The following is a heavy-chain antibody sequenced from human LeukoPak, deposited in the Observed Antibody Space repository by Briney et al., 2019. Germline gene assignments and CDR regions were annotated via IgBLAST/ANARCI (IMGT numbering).Heavy chain of an antibody. Sequence: SETLSLTCTVSGGSISSSTYYWGWIRRPPGKGLEWIGSIYYSGSTYYNPSLKSRVTISVDTSKNQFSLKLSSVTAADTAVYYCARAVAGKFDYWGQGTLVTVSS. J-gene: IGHJ4*02. CDR3: ARAVAGKFDY. CDR1: GGSISSSTYY. CDR2: IYYSGST. D-gene: IGHD2-15*01. V-gene: IGHV4-39*07.